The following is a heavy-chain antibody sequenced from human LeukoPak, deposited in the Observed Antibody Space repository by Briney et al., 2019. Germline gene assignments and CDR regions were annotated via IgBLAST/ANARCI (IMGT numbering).Heavy chain of an antibody. CDR1: GGSISSSSYY. CDR3: ARAYPDYGGNSGYFDY. V-gene: IGHV4-39*07. CDR2: IYYSGST. D-gene: IGHD4-23*01. J-gene: IGHJ4*02. Sequence: SETLSLTCTVSGGSISSSSYYWGWIRQPPGKGLEWIGSIYYSGSTYYNPSLKSRVTISVDTSKNQFSLKLSSVAAADTAVYYCARAYPDYGGNSGYFDYWGQGTLVTVSS.